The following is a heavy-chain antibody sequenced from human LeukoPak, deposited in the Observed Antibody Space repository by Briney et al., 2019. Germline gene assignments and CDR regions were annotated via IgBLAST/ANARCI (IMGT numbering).Heavy chain of an antibody. CDR3: AKKSTRYSSPY. V-gene: IGHV3-23*01. CDR2: ISGSGGNR. CDR1: GFTFSDYA. Sequence: GGSLRLSCAASGFTFSDYAMTWVRQAPGKGLEWVAGISGSGGNRNHADSVKGRFTISRDNSKNTLYLQMNSLRAEDTAVYYCAKKSTRYSSPYWGQGTLVTVAS. J-gene: IGHJ4*02. D-gene: IGHD6-13*01.